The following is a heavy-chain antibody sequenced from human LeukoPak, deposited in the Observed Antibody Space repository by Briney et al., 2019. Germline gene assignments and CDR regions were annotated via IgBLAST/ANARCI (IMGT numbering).Heavy chain of an antibody. CDR1: GFTFDYYW. Sequence: GGSLRLSCAASGFTFDYYWMHWVRQAPGKGLMWVSRINTDGSNTHYADSVKGRFTVSRDNAKNTLYLRMNGLRVEDTAVYYCVVWGEDRSGHRFDFWGQGTLVTVSS. CDR2: INTDGSNT. CDR3: VVWGEDRSGHRFDF. D-gene: IGHD3-22*01. J-gene: IGHJ4*02. V-gene: IGHV3-74*01.